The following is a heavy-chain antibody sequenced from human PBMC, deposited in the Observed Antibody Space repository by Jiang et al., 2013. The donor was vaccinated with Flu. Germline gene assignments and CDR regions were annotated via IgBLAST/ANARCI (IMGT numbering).Heavy chain of an antibody. CDR2: IYYTGTA. V-gene: IGHV4-39*01. D-gene: IGHD4-17*01. Sequence: LLKPSETLSLTCTVSGDSVSSGRSYWGWIRQSPGKGLEWIGTIYYTGTAYYSPYLKSRVTLSVDTSKKQVSLKLNSVTAADTAVYYCARYPYGDYTRGWDAFDIWGQGDTGHRLF. J-gene: IGHJ3*02. CDR1: GDSVSSGRSY. CDR3: ARYPYGDYTRGWDAFDI.